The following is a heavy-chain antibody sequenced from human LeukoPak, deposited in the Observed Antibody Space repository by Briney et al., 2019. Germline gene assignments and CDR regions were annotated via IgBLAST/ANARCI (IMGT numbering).Heavy chain of an antibody. CDR3: ARRSSTHAFDI. Sequence: GASVKVSCKASGYTFTSYYMHWVRQAPGQGLEWMGIINPSGGSTSYAQKFQGRVTMTRDTSINTAYMDLSSLTSDDTAIYYCARRSSTHAFDIWGQGTMLTVSS. J-gene: IGHJ3*02. D-gene: IGHD3-10*01. V-gene: IGHV1-46*01. CDR1: GYTFTSYY. CDR2: INPSGGST.